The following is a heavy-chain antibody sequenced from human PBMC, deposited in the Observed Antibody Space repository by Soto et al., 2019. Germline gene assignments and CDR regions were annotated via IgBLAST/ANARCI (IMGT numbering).Heavy chain of an antibody. D-gene: IGHD6-13*01. J-gene: IGHJ6*02. CDR3: AREAGYSSSWYRSLYYGMDV. CDR1: GFTFSSYA. CDR2: ISGSGGST. Sequence: GGSLRLSCAASGFTFSSYAMSWVRQAPGKGLEWVSAISGSGGSTYYADSVKGRFTISRDNSKNTLYLQMNSLRAEDTAVYYCAREAGYSSSWYRSLYYGMDVWGQGTTVTVSS. V-gene: IGHV3-23*01.